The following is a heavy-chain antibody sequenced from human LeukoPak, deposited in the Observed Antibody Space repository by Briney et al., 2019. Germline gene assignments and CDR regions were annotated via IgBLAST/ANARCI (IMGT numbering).Heavy chain of an antibody. CDR3: ARGDSYGYLYFDY. D-gene: IGHD5-18*01. CDR2: INHSGST. J-gene: IGHJ4*02. CDR1: GGSFSGYY. Sequence: NPSETLSLTCAVYGGSFSGYYWSWIRQPPGKGLEWIGEINHSGSTNYNPSLKSRVTISVDTSKNQFSLKLSSVTAADTAVYYCARGDSYGYLYFDYWGQGTLVTVSS. V-gene: IGHV4-34*01.